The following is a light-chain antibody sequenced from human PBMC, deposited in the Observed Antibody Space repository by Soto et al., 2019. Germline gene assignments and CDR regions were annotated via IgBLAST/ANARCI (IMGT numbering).Light chain of an antibody. V-gene: IGKV1-39*01. CDR3: QQSYTTPWT. J-gene: IGKJ1*01. Sequence: DIPMTQSPSSLSASVGDRVTITCRASQSISSYLNWYQQKPGKAPKLMIYAAYSLKSGVPSKFSGSGSGTDFTLTISSLQPEDFATYYCQQSYTTPWTFGQGTKVEIK. CDR2: AAY. CDR1: QSISSY.